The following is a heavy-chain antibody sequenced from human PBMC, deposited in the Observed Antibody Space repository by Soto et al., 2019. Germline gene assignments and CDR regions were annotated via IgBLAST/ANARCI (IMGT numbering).Heavy chain of an antibody. J-gene: IGHJ6*02. CDR1: GFTFSSYS. CDR2: ISSSSSYI. V-gene: IGHV3-21*01. CDR3: ARDHEYGRVSVYYYYGMDF. D-gene: IGHD6-13*01. Sequence: GGSLRLPCAASGFTFSSYSMNWVRQAPGKGLAWVSSISSSSSYIYYADSVKGRFTISRGNAKNSPYLQMNSLRAEDTAVYYCARDHEYGRVSVYYYYGMDFWGQGTTVTVSS.